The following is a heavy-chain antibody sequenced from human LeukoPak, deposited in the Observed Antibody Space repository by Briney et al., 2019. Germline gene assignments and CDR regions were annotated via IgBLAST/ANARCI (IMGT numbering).Heavy chain of an antibody. J-gene: IGHJ6*03. V-gene: IGHV4-4*07. D-gene: IGHD6-6*01. CDR1: GGSISNYY. CDR3: ARDVRRSSSSSNSYYYMDV. CDR2: IYTSGST. Sequence: SETLSLTCTVSGGSISNYYWSWIRQPAGKGLEWIGGIYTSGSTNNNPSLKSRVTMSVDTSKNQFSLKLDSVTAADTAVYYCARDVRRSSSSSNSYYYMDVWGKGTTVTVSS.